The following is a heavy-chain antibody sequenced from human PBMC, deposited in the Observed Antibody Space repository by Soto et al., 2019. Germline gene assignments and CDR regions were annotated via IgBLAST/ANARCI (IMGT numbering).Heavy chain of an antibody. CDR2: IFFTGIT. J-gene: IGHJ6*02. Sequence: QVQLQESGPGLVRPSETLSLTCTVSGGSVTTGSYNWSWIRRPPGKGLEWIGNIFFTGITHYNPSLTHQVPMSVDTSKHQFSLTVTSVTAADTAVYYCARDGHGMDVWGQGTTVTVSS. V-gene: IGHV4-61*01. CDR3: ARDGHGMDV. CDR1: GGSVTTGSYN.